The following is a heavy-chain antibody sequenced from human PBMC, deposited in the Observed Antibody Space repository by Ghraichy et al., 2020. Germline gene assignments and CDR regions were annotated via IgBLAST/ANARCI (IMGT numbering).Heavy chain of an antibody. CDR3: ARRRAAAGEGNEYFQD. D-gene: IGHD6-13*01. V-gene: IGHV4-39*02. CDR1: GGSVSSRSFY. Sequence: SQTLSLTCSVSGGSVSSRSFYWAWIRQPPGKGLEWIGSISYGGTTYYNPSLKSRVTISVDTSKNNFSLKLNSVTAADTAVYYCARRRAAAGEGNEYFQDWGQGTLVTVSS. CDR2: ISYGGTT. J-gene: IGHJ1*01.